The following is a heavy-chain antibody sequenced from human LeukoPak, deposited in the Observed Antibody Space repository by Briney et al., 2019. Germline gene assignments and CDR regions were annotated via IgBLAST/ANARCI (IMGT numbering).Heavy chain of an antibody. V-gene: IGHV1-2*02. CDR2: INPDGGGT. Sequence: ASVKVSCKASGYTFTTFYVHWVRQAPGQGLEWMGWINPDGGGTKYAQKFQGRVTMTRDTSINTAYMDLARLRSDDTAVYYYARGRLESGYGRFFDIWGQGTMVTVSS. J-gene: IGHJ3*02. D-gene: IGHD5-12*01. CDR1: GYTFTTFY. CDR3: ARGRLESGYGRFFDI.